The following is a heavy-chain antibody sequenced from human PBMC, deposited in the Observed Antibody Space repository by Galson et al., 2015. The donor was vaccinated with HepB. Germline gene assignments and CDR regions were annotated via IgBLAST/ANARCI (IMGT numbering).Heavy chain of an antibody. CDR3: ARAGMSSGWYVGY. V-gene: IGHV4-34*01. J-gene: IGHJ4*02. Sequence: ETLSLTCAVYGGSFSGYYWNWIRQPPGKGLEWIGEINHSGSTNYNPSLKSRVTISVDTSKNQFSLKLNSVTAADTAVYYCARAGMSSGWYVGYWGQGTLVTVSS. CDR2: INHSGST. D-gene: IGHD6-19*01. CDR1: GGSFSGYY.